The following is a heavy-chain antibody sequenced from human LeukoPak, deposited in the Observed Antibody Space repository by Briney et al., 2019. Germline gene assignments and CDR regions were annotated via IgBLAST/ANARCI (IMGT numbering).Heavy chain of an antibody. J-gene: IGHJ4*02. D-gene: IGHD3-16*01. Sequence: GGSLRLSCAASGFTFSSYWMHWVRQTPGKGLVWVSRINSDGSTTSDADSVKGRFTVSRDNSKNMLYLQMNSLRAEDTAVYYCAYYHVNEEPPTFWGQGTLVTVSS. CDR2: INSDGSTT. V-gene: IGHV3-74*01. CDR3: AYYHVNEEPPTF. CDR1: GFTFSSYW.